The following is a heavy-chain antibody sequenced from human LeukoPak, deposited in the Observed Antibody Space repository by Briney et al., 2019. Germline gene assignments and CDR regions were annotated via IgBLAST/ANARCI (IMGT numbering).Heavy chain of an antibody. CDR2: IYSGGIT. CDR1: GFAVNTKF. CDR3: ARDEVTSGGGLES. J-gene: IGHJ4*02. D-gene: IGHD3-16*01. Sequence: PGGSLRLSCAASGFAVNTKFMHWVRQAPGKGLEWISVIYSGGITYYADSVEGRFTISRDNSKNTLYLYMNRLRAEDTAVYYCARDEVTSGGGLESWGQGALVIVSS. V-gene: IGHV3-53*01.